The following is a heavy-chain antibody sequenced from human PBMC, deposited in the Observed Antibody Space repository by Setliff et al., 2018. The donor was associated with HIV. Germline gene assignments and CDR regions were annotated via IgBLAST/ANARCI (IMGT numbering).Heavy chain of an antibody. V-gene: IGHV3-23*01. CDR1: GFTFSDYY. J-gene: IGHJ4*02. D-gene: IGHD2-2*01. CDR3: AKDRSAAMGPRWGY. Sequence: GGSLRLSCAASGFTFSDYYMSWIRQAPGKGPEWVSFISGDGHSTYYADSVKGRFSISRDNSKNTVYLQMNSLRAEDTAVYYCAKDRSAAMGPRWGYWGQGTLVTVSS. CDR2: ISGDGHST.